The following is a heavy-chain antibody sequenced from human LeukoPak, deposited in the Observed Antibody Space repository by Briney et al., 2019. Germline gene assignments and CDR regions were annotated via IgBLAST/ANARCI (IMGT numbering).Heavy chain of an antibody. J-gene: IGHJ4*02. D-gene: IGHD2-15*01. V-gene: IGHV4-34*01. CDR1: GGSFSGYY. Sequence: SETLSLTCAVYGGSFSGYYWSWIRQPPGKGLEWIGEINHSGSTNYNPSLKSRVTISVDTSKNQFSLKLSSVTAADTAVYYCARLASRRAYIGYCSGGSCHTDLDYWGQGTLVTVSS. CDR3: ARLASRRAYIGYCSGGSCHTDLDY. CDR2: INHSGST.